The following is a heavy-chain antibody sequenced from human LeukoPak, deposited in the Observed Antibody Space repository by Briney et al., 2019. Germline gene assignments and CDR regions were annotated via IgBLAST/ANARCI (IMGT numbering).Heavy chain of an antibody. CDR1: GYTFTSYD. D-gene: IGHD3-10*01. J-gene: IGHJ4*02. CDR3: ARGPPYYYGSGSRTFDY. V-gene: IGHV1-8*03. CDR2: MNPNSGNT. Sequence: GASVKVSYKASGYTFTSYDINWVRQATGQGLEWMGWMNPNSGNTGYAQKFQGRVTITRNTSISTAYMELSSLRSEDTAVYYCARGPPYYYGSGSRTFDYWGQGTLVTVSS.